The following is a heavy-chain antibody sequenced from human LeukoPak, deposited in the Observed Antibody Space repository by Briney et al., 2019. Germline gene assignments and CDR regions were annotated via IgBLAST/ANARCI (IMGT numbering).Heavy chain of an antibody. V-gene: IGHV1-69*05. D-gene: IGHD5-24*01. CDR2: IIPIFGTA. Sequence: SVKVSCKASGGTFSSYAISWVRQAPGQGLEWMGGIIPIFGTANYAQKFQGRVTITTDESTSTAYMELSSLRSEDTAVYYCASHPLGDGYNYLPHLRYWGQGTLVTVSS. CDR3: ASHPLGDGYNYLPHLRY. CDR1: GGTFSSYA. J-gene: IGHJ4*02.